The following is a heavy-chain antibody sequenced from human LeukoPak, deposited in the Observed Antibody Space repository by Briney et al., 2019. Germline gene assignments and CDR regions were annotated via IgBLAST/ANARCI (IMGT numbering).Heavy chain of an antibody. CDR2: INHSGST. CDR3: ASPRSQSHDAFDI. CDR1: GGSFSGYY. Sequence: SETLSLTCAVYGGSFSGYYWSWIRQPPGKGLEWIGEINHSGSTNYNPSLKSRVTISVDTSKNQFSLKLSSVTAADTAVYYCASPRSQSHDAFDIWGQGTMVTVSS. V-gene: IGHV4-34*01. J-gene: IGHJ3*02.